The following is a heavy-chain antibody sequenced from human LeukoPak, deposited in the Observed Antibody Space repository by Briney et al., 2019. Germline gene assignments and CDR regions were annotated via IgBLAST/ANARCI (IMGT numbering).Heavy chain of an antibody. CDR2: INPSGGST. D-gene: IGHD2-2*01. V-gene: IGHV1-46*01. Sequence: ASVKVSCKASGYTFTSYYMHWVRQAPGQGLEWVGIINPSGGSTSYAQKFQGRVTMTRDTSTSTVYMELSSLRSEDTAVYYCARSPGDIVVVPAAIGNWFDPWGQGTLVTVSS. J-gene: IGHJ5*02. CDR3: ARSPGDIVVVPAAIGNWFDP. CDR1: GYTFTSYY.